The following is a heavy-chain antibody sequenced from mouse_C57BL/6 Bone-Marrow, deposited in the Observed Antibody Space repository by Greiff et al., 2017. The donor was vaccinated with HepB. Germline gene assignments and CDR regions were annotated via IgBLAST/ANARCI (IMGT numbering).Heavy chain of an antibody. V-gene: IGHV1-69*01. D-gene: IGHD2-5*01. CDR3: ARSPHYYSNRYWYFDV. CDR2: IDPSDSYT. CDR1: GYTFTSYW. J-gene: IGHJ1*03. Sequence: QVQLQQPGAELVMPGASVKLSCKASGYTFTSYWMHWVKQRPGQGLEWIGEIDPSDSYTNYNQKFKGKATLTVDQSSSTAYMQLNSLTSEDSAVYYCARSPHYYSNRYWYFDVWGTGTTVTVSS.